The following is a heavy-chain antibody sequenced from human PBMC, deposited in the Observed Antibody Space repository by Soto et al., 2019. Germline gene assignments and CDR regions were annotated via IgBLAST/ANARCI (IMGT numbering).Heavy chain of an antibody. J-gene: IGHJ4*02. D-gene: IGHD3-22*01. CDR1: GITLSSYA. V-gene: IGHV3-23*01. CDR2: INGNGGST. CDR3: AKDFYYYDSSGYLDY. Sequence: GGSLRLSCAASGITLSSYAMSWVRQAPGKGLEWVSAINGNGGSTYYADSVKGRFTISRDNSKNTLYLQMNSLRAEDTAVYYCAKDFYYYDSSGYLDYWGQGTLVTVSS.